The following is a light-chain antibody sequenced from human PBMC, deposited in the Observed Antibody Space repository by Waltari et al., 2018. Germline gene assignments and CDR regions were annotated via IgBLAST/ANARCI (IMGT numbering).Light chain of an antibody. CDR1: QSLLDRNGFNY. V-gene: IGKV2-28*01. Sequence: EIVMTQSPLPLSVTPGEAASISCRSSQSLLDRNGFNYVDWYVQKPGQSPQLLIYLNSKRAFEVPDRFSASGSGTDFTLKISRVETEDVGVYYCMQALQTPLTFGGGTKVEIK. CDR2: LNS. CDR3: MQALQTPLT. J-gene: IGKJ4*01.